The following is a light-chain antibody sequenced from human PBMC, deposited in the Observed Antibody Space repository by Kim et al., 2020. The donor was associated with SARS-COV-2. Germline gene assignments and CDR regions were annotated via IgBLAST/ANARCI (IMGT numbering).Light chain of an antibody. Sequence: GQSYTISCPGTSSDVGAYNYVSWYQQHPGKAPKLMIFDVNKRPSGLSDRFSGSKSGNTASLTISGLQAEDEADYYCISYASTRSYVFGTGTKVTVL. CDR1: SSDVGAYNY. J-gene: IGLJ1*01. CDR3: ISYASTRSYV. CDR2: DVN. V-gene: IGLV2-14*04.